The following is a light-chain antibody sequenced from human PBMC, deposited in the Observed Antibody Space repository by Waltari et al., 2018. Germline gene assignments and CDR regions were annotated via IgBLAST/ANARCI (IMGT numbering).Light chain of an antibody. Sequence: EVVFTQSPDTLSFPPSERATLSFGASQSISKYLSWYQQKPGQAPRLIIYHASRRSTGIPDRFRGSGFGTDFSLTISRLEPEDFAVYYCQHYVSLPETFGQGTKLEIK. J-gene: IGKJ1*01. CDR3: QHYVSLPET. CDR1: QSISKY. CDR2: HAS. V-gene: IGKV3-20*01.